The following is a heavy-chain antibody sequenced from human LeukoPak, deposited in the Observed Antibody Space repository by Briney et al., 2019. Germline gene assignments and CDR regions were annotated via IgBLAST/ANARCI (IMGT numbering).Heavy chain of an antibody. CDR3: ARGGYSGYDVYYFDY. CDR2: IIPIFGTA. V-gene: IGHV1-69*01. CDR1: GGTFSSYA. D-gene: IGHD5-12*01. J-gene: IGHJ4*02. Sequence: SVKVSCKASGGTFSSYAISWVRQAPGQGLEWMGGIIPIFGTANYAQKFQGRVTITADESTSTAYMELSSLRSEDTAVYYCARGGYSGYDVYYFDYWDQGTLVTVSS.